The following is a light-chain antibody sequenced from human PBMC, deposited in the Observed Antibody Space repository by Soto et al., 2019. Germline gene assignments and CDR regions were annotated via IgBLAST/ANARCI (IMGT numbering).Light chain of an antibody. CDR2: GAS. CDR3: QQYSDWPVT. Sequence: EIKMTQSPATLSVSPGERATLSCRASQSVSSYLAWYQQKPGQAPRLLIYGASTRATGFPARFSGSGSGTEFTLTISSLQSEDFAVYYCQQYSDWPVTFGQGTRLEIK. V-gene: IGKV3-15*01. CDR1: QSVSSY. J-gene: IGKJ5*01.